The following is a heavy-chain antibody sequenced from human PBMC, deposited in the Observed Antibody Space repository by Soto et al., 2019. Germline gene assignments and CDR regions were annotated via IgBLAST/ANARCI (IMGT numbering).Heavy chain of an antibody. CDR1: GFTFSDHY. J-gene: IGHJ4*02. V-gene: IGHV3-72*01. CDR2: IKNKANSYTT. Sequence: EVQLVESGGGLVQPEGSLRLSCAASGFTFSDHYMDWVRQAPGKGLEWVGRIKNKANSYTTEYAAPVKGRYIISRHDSKITVFLQTSRLKPAATAVYYCTLVRMGSSRASDYLGQGMLVTVAS. D-gene: IGHD6-13*01. CDR3: TLVRMGSSRASDY.